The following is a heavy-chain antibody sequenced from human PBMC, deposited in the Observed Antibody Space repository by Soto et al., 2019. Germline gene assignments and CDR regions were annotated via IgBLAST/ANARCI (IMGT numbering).Heavy chain of an antibody. CDR3: VRRHVSATGIDWFDP. CDR2: INAANGDT. J-gene: IGHJ5*02. D-gene: IGHD6-13*01. Sequence: ASVKVSCKAPGYTFTGYCIHWVRQAPGQRLEWMGWINAANGDTKYSPKFQGRVTITRDTSASTAYMELSSLRSEDTAVYYCVRRHVSATGIDWFDPWGQGTLVTVSS. CDR1: GYTFTGYC. V-gene: IGHV1-3*01.